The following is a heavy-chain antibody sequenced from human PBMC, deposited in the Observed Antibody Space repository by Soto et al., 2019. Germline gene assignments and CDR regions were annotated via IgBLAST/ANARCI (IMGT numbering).Heavy chain of an antibody. D-gene: IGHD3-22*01. CDR3: ASTYDSSGYYYFDY. CDR2: ISSSSSYI. V-gene: IGHV3-21*01. J-gene: IGHJ4*02. CDR1: GFTFSSYS. Sequence: EVQLVESGGGLVKPGGSLRLSCAASGFTFSSYSMNWVRQAPGKGLEWVSSISSSSSYIYYADSVKGRFTISRDNAKNSLYLQMNSLRAEDTAVYYCASTYDSSGYYYFDYWGQGTLVTVSS.